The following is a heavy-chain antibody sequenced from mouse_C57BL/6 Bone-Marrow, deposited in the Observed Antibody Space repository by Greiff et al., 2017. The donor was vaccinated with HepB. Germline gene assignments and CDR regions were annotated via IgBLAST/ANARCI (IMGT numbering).Heavy chain of an antibody. CDR2: IVPANGNT. CDR3: ARSDPLGY. CDR1: GFNIKNNY. V-gene: IGHV14-3*01. Sequence: EVQLVESVAELVRPGASVKLSCTASGFNIKNNYMHWVKQRPEQGLEWIGRIVPANGNTKYAPKFQGKDTITADTSSNTAYLHLSSLTSEDNAFYYCARSDPLGYWGQSATRQVPS. J-gene: IGHJ2*01.